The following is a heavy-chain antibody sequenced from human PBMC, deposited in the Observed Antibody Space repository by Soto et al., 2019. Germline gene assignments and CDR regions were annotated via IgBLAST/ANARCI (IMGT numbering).Heavy chain of an antibody. CDR3: ASMVVCSSTSCYDSDAFDL. CDR1: GYTFTSYG. J-gene: IGHJ3*01. V-gene: IGHV1-18*01. D-gene: IGHD2-2*01. Sequence: QVQLVQSGAEVKKPGASVKVSCKASGYTFTSYGISWVRQAPGQGLEWMGWISAYNGNTNYAQKLQGRVTMTTDTSTSTAYMELSSLRSDDTAVYYCASMVVCSSTSCYDSDAFDLWGQGTMVTVSS. CDR2: ISAYNGNT.